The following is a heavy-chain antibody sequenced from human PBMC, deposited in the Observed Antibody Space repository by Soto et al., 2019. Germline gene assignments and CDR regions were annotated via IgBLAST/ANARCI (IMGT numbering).Heavy chain of an antibody. CDR3: ANWYGGSPPYFLP. V-gene: IGHV3-23*01. D-gene: IGHD1-26*01. Sequence: EVQLLESGGGLVQPGGSLRLSCADSGFTFSTYAMSWVRQAPGKGLEWVSTIGESGTNTNYADSVKGRFTISRDNSTNTLYLQMISLRAEDTALYYCANWYGGSPPYFLPWGQGTLVTVSS. J-gene: IGHJ1*01. CDR2: IGESGTNT. CDR1: GFTFSTYA.